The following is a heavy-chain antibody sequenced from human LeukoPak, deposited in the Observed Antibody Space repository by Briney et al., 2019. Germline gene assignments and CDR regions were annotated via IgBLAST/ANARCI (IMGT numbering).Heavy chain of an antibody. Sequence: GGSLRLSCSASGFTFSSYSMDWVRQAPGKGPEYVSGINNNGGATQYVDSVKGRFTISRDNSKNTVYLQMSSLRPEDTAVYYCVKAKVGATLDSWGQGTLVTVSS. CDR3: VKAKVGATLDS. CDR1: GFTFSSYS. CDR2: INNNGGAT. D-gene: IGHD1-26*01. V-gene: IGHV3-64D*06. J-gene: IGHJ4*02.